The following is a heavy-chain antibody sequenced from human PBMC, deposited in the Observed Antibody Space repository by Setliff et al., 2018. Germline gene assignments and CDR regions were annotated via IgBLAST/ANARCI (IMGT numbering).Heavy chain of an antibody. J-gene: IGHJ5*02. Sequence: SETLSLTCAVYGGSFSGYYWSWIRQPPGKGLEWIGEINHSGSTNYNPSRKSRVTISVDTSKNQFSLKLTSVTAADTAVYHCARRPLYHYDFWSNWFDPWGQGTLVTVAS. CDR2: INHSGST. CDR1: GGSFSGYY. D-gene: IGHD3-3*01. CDR3: ARRPLYHYDFWSNWFDP. V-gene: IGHV4-34*01.